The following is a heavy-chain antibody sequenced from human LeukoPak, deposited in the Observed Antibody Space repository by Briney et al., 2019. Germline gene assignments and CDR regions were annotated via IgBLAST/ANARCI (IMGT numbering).Heavy chain of an antibody. CDR1: GFTFSSYG. D-gene: IGHD3-10*01. J-gene: IGHJ3*02. V-gene: IGHV3-23*01. CDR2: ISGSGGST. CDR3: AKGATVLLWFGELFDAFDI. Sequence: GGSLRLSCAASGFTFSSYGMSWVRQAPGKGLEWVSAISGSGGSTYYADSVKSRFTISRDNSKNTLYLQMNSLRAEDTAVYYCAKGATVLLWFGELFDAFDIWGQGTMVTVSS.